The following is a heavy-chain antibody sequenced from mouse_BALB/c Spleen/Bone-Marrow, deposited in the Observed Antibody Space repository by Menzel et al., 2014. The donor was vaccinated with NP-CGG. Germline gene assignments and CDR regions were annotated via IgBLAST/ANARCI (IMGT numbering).Heavy chain of an antibody. CDR1: GLSLTSYG. CDR2: ILAGGNT. V-gene: IGHV2-9*02. Sequence: QVQLQQSGPGLAAPSESRSITCTFPGLSLTSYGVHRLRQPSGNGLDWLGIILAGGNTNYNAALMSRLSISKDNSKSQVFLKMNSLQADDTAMYYCAREDDYFHYYAVDVWGPGTSVTVSS. CDR3: AREDDYFHYYAVDV. D-gene: IGHD2-4*01. J-gene: IGHJ4*01.